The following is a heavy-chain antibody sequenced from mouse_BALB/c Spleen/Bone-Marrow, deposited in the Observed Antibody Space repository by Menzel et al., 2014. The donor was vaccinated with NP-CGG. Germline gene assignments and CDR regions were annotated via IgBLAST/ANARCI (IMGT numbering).Heavy chain of an antibody. J-gene: IGHJ2*01. V-gene: IGHV1-4*02. CDR1: GYTFTGYT. Sequence: VQLQQSASELARPGASVRLSCRASGYTFTGYTIQWVKQRPGQGLEWIGYIVPRSGYTDYNQKFKDKTTLTADKSSSTAYMQLSRLTSEDSAVYYCAREDITTAHFDYWDQGTTPTVSS. D-gene: IGHD1-2*01. CDR2: IVPRSGYT. CDR3: AREDITTAHFDY.